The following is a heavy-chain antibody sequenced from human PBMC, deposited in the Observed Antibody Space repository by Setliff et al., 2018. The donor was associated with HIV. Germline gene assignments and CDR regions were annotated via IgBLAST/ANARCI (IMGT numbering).Heavy chain of an antibody. V-gene: IGHV4-4*07. CDR1: GGSISSYY. J-gene: IGHJ4*03. D-gene: IGHD5-12*01. Sequence: SETLSLTCTVSGGSISSYYWSWIRQPAGKGLEWIGHIYISGSTNYNPSFNSRVTMSVDTSKNQFSLRLTSVTASDTAVYYCARMYSGYDWSPAGARTRYFDYWGQGTTVTVSS. CDR2: IYISGST. CDR3: ARMYSGYDWSPAGARTRYFDY.